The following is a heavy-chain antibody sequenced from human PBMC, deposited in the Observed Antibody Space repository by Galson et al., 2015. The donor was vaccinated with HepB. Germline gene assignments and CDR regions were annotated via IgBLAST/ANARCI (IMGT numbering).Heavy chain of an antibody. J-gene: IGHJ3*02. D-gene: IGHD2-8*01. CDR2: ISGGGVTT. V-gene: IGHV3-23*01. CDR3: ARDYAGPNDDAFDI. Sequence: SLRLSCAASGFAFSYYAMTWVRQAPGEGLEWVSGISGGGVTTHYADSVKGRFTISRDNAKNSLYLQMNSLRDEDTAVYYRARDYAGPNDDAFDIWGQGTRVTASS. CDR1: GFAFSYYA.